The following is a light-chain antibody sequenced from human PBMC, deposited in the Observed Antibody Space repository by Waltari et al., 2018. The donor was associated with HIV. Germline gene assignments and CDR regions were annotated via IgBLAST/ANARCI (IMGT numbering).Light chain of an antibody. J-gene: IGLJ2*01. V-gene: IGLV2-14*03. CDR2: DVS. CDR1: STAIGGYNY. Sequence: QSALTHPASVSGSPGQSIPISCTGTSTAIGGYNYVSWYQQQPGKAPKLMCYDVSNGPARVSMSFAGSRSGNTVSLTISGLQAGNVADHYCSSYTTGSKLIFGGGTKQTVL. CDR3: SSYTTGSKLI.